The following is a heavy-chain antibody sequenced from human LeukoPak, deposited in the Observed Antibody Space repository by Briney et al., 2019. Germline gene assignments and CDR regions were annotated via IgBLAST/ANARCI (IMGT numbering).Heavy chain of an antibody. V-gene: IGHV3-53*01. D-gene: IGHD1-7*01. CDR2: IYSGGTT. CDR3: AREDDWNYEDY. J-gene: IGHJ4*02. Sequence: GGSLRLSCAASGFTFSSYWMSWVRQAPGKGLEWVSVIYSGGTTYYADSVKGRFTISRDNSKNTLYLQMNSLRVEDTAVYYCAREDDWNYEDYWGQGTLVTVSS. CDR1: GFTFSSYW.